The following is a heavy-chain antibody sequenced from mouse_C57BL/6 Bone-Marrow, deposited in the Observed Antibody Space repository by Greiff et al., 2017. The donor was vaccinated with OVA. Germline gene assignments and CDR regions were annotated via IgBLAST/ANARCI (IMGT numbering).Heavy chain of an antibody. D-gene: IGHD1-1*02. J-gene: IGHJ1*03. Sequence: EVQGVESGGGLVQPGGSLKLSCAASGFTFSDYGMAWVRQAPRKGPEWVAFISNLAYSIYYADTVTGRFTISRENAKNTLYLEMSSLRSEDTAMYYCARARTMLRYFDVWGTGTTVTVSS. CDR1: GFTFSDYG. CDR3: ARARTMLRYFDV. CDR2: ISNLAYSI. V-gene: IGHV5-15*01.